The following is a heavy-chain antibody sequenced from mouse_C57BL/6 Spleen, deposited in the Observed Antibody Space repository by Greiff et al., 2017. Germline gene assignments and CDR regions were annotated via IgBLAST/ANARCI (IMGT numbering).Heavy chain of an antibody. CDR2: TWRDDDK. V-gene: IGHV8-8*01. Sequence: QVTLQESGPGLLQPSQTLSLTCTFSGFSLSTFGMGVVWIRQPPGKGLVWLAHTWRDDDKYYTPALKSGPTISKDTSNTQVFLNSANVDTAVPATYYSARCDYDLYYFDYWGQGTTLTVSS. D-gene: IGHD2-4*01. CDR1: GFSLSTFGMG. J-gene: IGHJ2*01. CDR3: ARCDYDLYYFDY.